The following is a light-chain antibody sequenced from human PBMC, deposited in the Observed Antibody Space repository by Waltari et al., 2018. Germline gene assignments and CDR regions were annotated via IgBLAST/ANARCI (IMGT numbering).Light chain of an antibody. CDR3: QHYLRLPVT. V-gene: IGKV3-20*01. Sequence: EIVLTQSPGTLSLSVGERATVSCRASESVSRALAWYQQKPGQAPSSLIYGAATRATGIPDRFSGSGSGTEFSLTISRMEPDDFAVYYCQHYLRLPVTFGQGTTVEI. CDR1: ESVSRA. J-gene: IGKJ1*01. CDR2: GAA.